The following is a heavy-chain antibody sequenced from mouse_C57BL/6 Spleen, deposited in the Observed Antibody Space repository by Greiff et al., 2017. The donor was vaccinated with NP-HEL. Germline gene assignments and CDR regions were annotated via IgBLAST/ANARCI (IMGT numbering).Heavy chain of an antibody. Sequence: VPLQQPGAELVPPGASVTLSCKASGYTFTSSWMHWVKQRPGQGLAWIGMIHPNSGSTNYNEKFKSKATLTVDKSSSTAYMQLSSLTSEDSAVYYCARSGGNYENAMDYWGQGTSVTVSS. V-gene: IGHV1-64*01. CDR2: IHPNSGST. CDR1: GYTFTSSW. D-gene: IGHD2-1*01. CDR3: ARSGGNYENAMDY. J-gene: IGHJ4*01.